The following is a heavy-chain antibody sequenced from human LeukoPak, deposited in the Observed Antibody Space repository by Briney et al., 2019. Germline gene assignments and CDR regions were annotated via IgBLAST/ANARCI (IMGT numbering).Heavy chain of an antibody. D-gene: IGHD1-26*01. CDR3: ARDAPLPDF. CDR2: ISSSSNYI. V-gene: IGHV3-21*01. J-gene: IGHJ4*02. Sequence: GGSLRLSCAASGVTFSSYTMNWVRQAPGKGLEWVSSISSSSNYIYYADSVKGRFTISRDNAKNSLYLQMNSLRAGDTAVYYCARDAPLPDFWGQGTLVTVSS. CDR1: GVTFSSYT.